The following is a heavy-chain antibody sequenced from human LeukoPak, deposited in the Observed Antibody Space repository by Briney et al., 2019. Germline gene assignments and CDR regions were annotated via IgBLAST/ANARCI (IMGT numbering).Heavy chain of an antibody. D-gene: IGHD3-22*01. CDR1: GGSISSGGYY. J-gene: IGHJ4*02. CDR2: IYYSGST. V-gene: IGHV4-31*03. CDR3: AGGRNLEYYHDSSGYYSDY. Sequence: PSQTLSLTCTVSGGSISSGGYYWSWIRQHPGQGLEWIGYIYYSGSTYYNPSLKSRVTISVDTSKNQFSLKLSSVTAADTAVYYCAGGRNLEYYHDSSGYYSDYWGQGTLVTVSS.